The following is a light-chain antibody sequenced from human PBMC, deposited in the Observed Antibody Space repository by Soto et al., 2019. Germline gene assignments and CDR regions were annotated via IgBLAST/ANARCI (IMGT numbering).Light chain of an antibody. J-gene: IGLJ2*01. CDR2: DVS. Sequence: QSALTQPASVSGSPGQSITISCTGTSSDVGGYNYVSWYQQHPGKAPKLMIYDVSNRPSGVSNGLSGSKSGNTASLTISGLQAEDEADYYCSSYTSSSTLVVFGGGTELTVL. V-gene: IGLV2-14*01. CDR1: SSDVGGYNY. CDR3: SSYTSSSTLVV.